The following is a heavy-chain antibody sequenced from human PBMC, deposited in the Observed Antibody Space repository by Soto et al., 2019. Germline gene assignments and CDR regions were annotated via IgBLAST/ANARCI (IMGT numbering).Heavy chain of an antibody. J-gene: IGHJ5*02. CDR1: GGTFSSYA. CDR3: ARDLNPERRIWFDP. CDR2: IIAIFGTA. Sequence: GASVKVSCKASGGTFSSYAISWVRQAPGQGLEWMGGIIAIFGTANYAQKFQGRVTITADESTSTAYMELSSLRSEDTAVYYCARDLNPERRIWFDPSGQGTLVTVSS. V-gene: IGHV1-69*13. D-gene: IGHD1-1*01.